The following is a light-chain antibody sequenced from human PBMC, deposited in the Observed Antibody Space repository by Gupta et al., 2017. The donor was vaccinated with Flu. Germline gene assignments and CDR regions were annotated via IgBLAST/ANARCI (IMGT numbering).Light chain of an antibody. J-gene: IGKJ1*01. CDR1: QSVLYSSNNKNY. Sequence: DIVMTQSPASLAVSLGERATINCKSSQSVLYSSNNKNYLAWYQQKPGQPPKLLIYWASTRESGVPDRFSGSGSGTDFTLTISSLQAEDVAVYYCQQDYSTSWTFGQGTKVEIK. V-gene: IGKV4-1*01. CDR3: QQDYSTSWT. CDR2: WAS.